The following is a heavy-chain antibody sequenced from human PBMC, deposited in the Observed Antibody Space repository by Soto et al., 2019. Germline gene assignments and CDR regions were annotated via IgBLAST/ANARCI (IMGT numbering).Heavy chain of an antibody. CDR2: IYYSGST. Sequence: SETLSLTCTVSGGSVSSGSYYWSWIRQPPGKGLEWIGYIYYSGSTNYNHSLKSRVTISVDTSKNQFSLKLSSVTAADTAVYYCARVAIFGVVMDYWGQGTLVTVSS. CDR1: GGSVSSGSYY. D-gene: IGHD3-3*01. V-gene: IGHV4-61*01. CDR3: ARVAIFGVVMDY. J-gene: IGHJ4*02.